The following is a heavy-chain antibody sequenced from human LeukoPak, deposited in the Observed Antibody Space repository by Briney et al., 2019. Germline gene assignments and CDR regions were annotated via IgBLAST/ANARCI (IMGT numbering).Heavy chain of an antibody. CDR3: AGDLDGYPGDY. CDR2: ISGTGGST. D-gene: IGHD5-24*01. CDR1: GFTFSNYG. J-gene: IGHJ4*02. V-gene: IGHV3-23*01. Sequence: GGSLRLSCAASGFTFSNYGMSWVRQAPGKGLEWISGISGTGGSTYYADSVKGRFTISRDNAKNSLYLQMNSLRAEDTAVYYCAGDLDGYPGDYWGQGTLVTVSS.